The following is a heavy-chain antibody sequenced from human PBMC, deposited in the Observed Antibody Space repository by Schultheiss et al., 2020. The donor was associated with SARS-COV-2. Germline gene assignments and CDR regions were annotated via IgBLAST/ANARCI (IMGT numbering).Heavy chain of an antibody. D-gene: IGHD5-12*01. CDR3: ASIGYSGYDWESDY. CDR2: INPNSGGT. J-gene: IGHJ4*02. Sequence: ASVKVSCKASGYTFTSYGISWVRQAPGQGLEWMGWINPNSGGTNYAQKFQGRVTMTRDTSISTAYMELSRLRSDDTAVYYCASIGYSGYDWESDYWGQGTLVTVSS. CDR1: GYTFTSYG. V-gene: IGHV1-2*02.